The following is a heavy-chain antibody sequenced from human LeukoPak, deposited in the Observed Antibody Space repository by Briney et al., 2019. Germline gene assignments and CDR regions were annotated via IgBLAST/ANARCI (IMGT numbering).Heavy chain of an antibody. CDR1: GYTFTSYD. CDR3: ARLIAGQYYYYYMDV. V-gene: IGHV1-8*01. J-gene: IGHJ6*03. Sequence: ASVKVSCKASGYTFTSYDINWVRQATGQGLEWMGWMNPNSGNTGYAQKFQGRVTMTRNTSICTAYMELSSLRSEDTAVYYCARLIAGQYYYYYMDVWGKGTTVTVSS. D-gene: IGHD3-16*02. CDR2: MNPNSGNT.